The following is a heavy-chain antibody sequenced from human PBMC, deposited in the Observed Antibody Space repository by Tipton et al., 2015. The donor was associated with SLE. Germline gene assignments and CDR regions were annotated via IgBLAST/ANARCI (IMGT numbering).Heavy chain of an antibody. Sequence: TLSLTCSVSGVTISSYYWSWIRQPPGKRLEWIGYIYYSGDTNYIPSLKSRVTISVDTSKNQFSLRLSSVTAADTAVYYCAGVPASVGDWARGYNYGMDVWGQGTTVTVSS. J-gene: IGHJ6*02. CDR3: AGVPASVGDWARGYNYGMDV. CDR1: GVTISSYY. V-gene: IGHV4-59*01. D-gene: IGHD3/OR15-3a*01. CDR2: IYYSGDT.